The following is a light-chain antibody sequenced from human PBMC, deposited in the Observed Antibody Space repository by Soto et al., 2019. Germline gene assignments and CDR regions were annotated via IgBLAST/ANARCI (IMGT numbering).Light chain of an antibody. CDR3: SSFTSSNTLV. CDR1: SSDVGGFKY. V-gene: IGLV2-14*01. J-gene: IGLJ2*01. Sequence: QSVLTQPASVSGSPGQSITISCTGTSSDVGGFKYVSWYQQHPGKAPKLMIYEVSNRPSGVSNRFSGSKSGNTASLTISGLQAEDEGDYYCSSFTSSNTLVFGGGTQLTVL. CDR2: EVS.